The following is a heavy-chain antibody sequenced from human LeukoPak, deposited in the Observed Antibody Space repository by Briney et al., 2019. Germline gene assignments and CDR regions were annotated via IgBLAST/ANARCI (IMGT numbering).Heavy chain of an antibody. J-gene: IGHJ4*02. D-gene: IGHD5-24*01. Sequence: GGSPRLSCAASGFTFSSYDMNWVRQAPGKGLEWVSYISTISSTKYYADSVRGRFTISRDNAKNSLYLQMNSLRDEDTAVYYCTRTLQSVRDGYKSFDSWGQGTLVTVSS. CDR2: ISTISSTK. CDR1: GFTFSSYD. V-gene: IGHV3-48*02. CDR3: TRTLQSVRDGYKSFDS.